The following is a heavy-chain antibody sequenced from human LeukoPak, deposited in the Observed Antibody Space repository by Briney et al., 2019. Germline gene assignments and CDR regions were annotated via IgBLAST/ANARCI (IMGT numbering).Heavy chain of an antibody. J-gene: IGHJ2*01. D-gene: IGHD3-22*01. V-gene: IGHV4-59*01. CDR3: ARDGVDYYDSSGYYWYFDL. CDR1: GGSISSYY. Sequence: SETLSLTCTVSGGSISSYYWSWIRQPPGKGLEWIGYIYYSGSTNYNPSLKSRVTISVDTSKNQFSLKLSSVTAADTAVYYCARDGVDYYDSSGYYWYFDLWGRGTLVTVSS. CDR2: IYYSGST.